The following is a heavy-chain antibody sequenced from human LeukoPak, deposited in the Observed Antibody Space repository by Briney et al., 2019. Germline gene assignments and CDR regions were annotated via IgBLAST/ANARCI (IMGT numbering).Heavy chain of an antibody. CDR2: IKPDGSEK. J-gene: IGHJ3*02. CDR3: TRGDYYGSGTSFIDAFDT. V-gene: IGHV3-7*01. Sequence: GGSLRLSCAASGFTFSSYWMSWVRQAPGKGLEWVANIKPDGSEKYYVDSVKGRFSVSKDNAKNSLYLLMNSLRAEDTAVYYCTRGDYYGSGTSFIDAFDTWGQGTMVTVSP. D-gene: IGHD3-10*01. CDR1: GFTFSSYW.